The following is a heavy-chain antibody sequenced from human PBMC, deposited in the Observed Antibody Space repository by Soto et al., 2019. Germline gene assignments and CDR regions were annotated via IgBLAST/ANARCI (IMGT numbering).Heavy chain of an antibody. CDR2: ISYDGSNK. CDR3: AKGAGLYYYDSDNKYGMDV. J-gene: IGHJ6*02. V-gene: IGHV3-30*18. D-gene: IGHD3-10*01. Sequence: GGSLRLSCAASGFTFSSYGMHWVRQAPGKGLEWVAVISYDGSNKYYADSVKGRFTISRDNSKNTLYLQMNSLRAEDTAVYYCAKGAGLYYYDSDNKYGMDVWGQGTTVTVSS. CDR1: GFTFSSYG.